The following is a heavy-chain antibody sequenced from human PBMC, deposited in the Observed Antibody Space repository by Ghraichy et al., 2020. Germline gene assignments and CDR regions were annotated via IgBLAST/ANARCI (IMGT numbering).Heavy chain of an antibody. CDR1: GVSLSVTSYY. V-gene: IGHV4-39*01. Sequence: SQTLSLTCTVSGVSLSVTSYYWAWIRQPPGKGLEWIGSVYSTATTYYNPSLESRVTMSVDTSKNQFSLKLTSVTAADTAVYFCAAIKPRRDYWGQGTLVTVSS. CDR3: AAIKPRRDY. J-gene: IGHJ4*02. CDR2: VYSTATT. D-gene: IGHD2-21*01.